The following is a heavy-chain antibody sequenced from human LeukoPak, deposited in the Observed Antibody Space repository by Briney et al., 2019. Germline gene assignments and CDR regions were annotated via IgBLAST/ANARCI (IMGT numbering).Heavy chain of an antibody. D-gene: IGHD5-24*01. CDR1: GYTFTGYY. Sequence: ASVKVSCKASGYTFTGYYMHWVRQAPGQGLEWTGSINPNSGGTNYAQKFQGRVTMTRDTSISTAYMELSRLRSDDTAVYYCAREAKGRDGYNAFAFDIWGQGTMVTVSS. CDR3: AREAKGRDGYNAFAFDI. V-gene: IGHV1-2*02. J-gene: IGHJ3*02. CDR2: INPNSGGT.